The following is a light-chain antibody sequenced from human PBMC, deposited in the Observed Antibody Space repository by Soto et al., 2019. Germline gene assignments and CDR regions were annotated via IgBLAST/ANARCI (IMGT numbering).Light chain of an antibody. J-gene: IGKJ1*01. CDR2: GAS. CDR3: QQYGSYPRT. Sequence: EIVLTQSPGTLSLSLGERATLSCRASQSVTSSYLAWYQQKPGQAPRPLIYGASSRAIGIPDRFSGSGSGTEFTLTISSLEPEDFAVYYCQQYGSYPRTFGQGTKVEIK. CDR1: QSVTSSY. V-gene: IGKV3-20*01.